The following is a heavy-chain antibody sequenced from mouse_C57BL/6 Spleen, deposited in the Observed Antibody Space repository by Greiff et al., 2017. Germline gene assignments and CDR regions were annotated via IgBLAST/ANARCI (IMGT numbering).Heavy chain of an antibody. D-gene: IGHD1-1*01. CDR1: GYTFTSYT. Sequence: VQLVESGAELARPGASVKMSCKASGYTFTSYTMHWVKQRPGQGLEWIGYINPSSGYTKYNQKFKDKATLTADKSSSTAYMQLSSLTSEDSAVYYCARISYYGSSPFAYWGQGTLVTVSA. CDR2: INPSSGYT. J-gene: IGHJ3*01. CDR3: ARISYYGSSPFAY. V-gene: IGHV1-4*01.